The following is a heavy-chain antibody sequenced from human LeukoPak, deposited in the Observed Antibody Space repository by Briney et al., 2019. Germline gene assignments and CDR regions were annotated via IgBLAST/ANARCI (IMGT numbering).Heavy chain of an antibody. CDR3: ARGYSSSWYRGLWYYFDY. J-gene: IGHJ4*02. Sequence: ASVKVSCKASGYTFTSYDINWVRQATGQGLEWMGWMNPNSGNTGYAQKFQGRGTITRNTSISTAYMELSSLRSEDTAVYYCARGYSSSWYRGLWYYFDYWGQGTLVTVSS. CDR2: MNPNSGNT. CDR1: GYTFTSYD. V-gene: IGHV1-8*03. D-gene: IGHD6-13*01.